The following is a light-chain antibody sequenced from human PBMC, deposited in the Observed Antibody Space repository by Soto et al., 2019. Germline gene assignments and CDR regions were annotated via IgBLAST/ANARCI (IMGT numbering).Light chain of an antibody. V-gene: IGKV1-33*01. Sequence: DLQMTQSPSSLSASVGDRVTITCQASQDISNYLNWYQQKPGKAPNLLIYDASNLEAGFPSRFSGSGSGTHFTFTITSLQPEDIATYYCQQYDTVPYTFGQGTKLEIK. J-gene: IGKJ2*01. CDR2: DAS. CDR3: QQYDTVPYT. CDR1: QDISNY.